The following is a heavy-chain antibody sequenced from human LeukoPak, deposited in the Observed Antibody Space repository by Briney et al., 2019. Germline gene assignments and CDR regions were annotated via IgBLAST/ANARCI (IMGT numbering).Heavy chain of an antibody. Sequence: GGSLRLSCAASGFTVSSNYMSWIRQAPGKGLEWVSVIYSGGTTYYADSVKGRFTISRDNSKNTLYLQMNSLRAEDTAVYYCARTTTFAPHFDYWGQGTLVTVSS. V-gene: IGHV3-66*01. D-gene: IGHD1-1*01. CDR2: IYSGGTT. J-gene: IGHJ4*02. CDR1: GFTVSSNY. CDR3: ARTTTFAPHFDY.